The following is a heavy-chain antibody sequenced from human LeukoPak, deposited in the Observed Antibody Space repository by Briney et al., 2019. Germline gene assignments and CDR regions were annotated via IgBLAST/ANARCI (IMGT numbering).Heavy chain of an antibody. CDR3: ATLGEYYDSSGYYYD. Sequence: SETLSLTCAVYGVSFSGYYWSWIRQPPGKGLEWIGEINHSGSTYYNPSLKSRVTISVDSSKNQFSLKLTSVTAADTAVYYCATLGEYYDSSGYYYDWGQGTLVTVSS. J-gene: IGHJ4*02. CDR1: GVSFSGYY. CDR2: INHSGST. D-gene: IGHD3-22*01. V-gene: IGHV4-34*01.